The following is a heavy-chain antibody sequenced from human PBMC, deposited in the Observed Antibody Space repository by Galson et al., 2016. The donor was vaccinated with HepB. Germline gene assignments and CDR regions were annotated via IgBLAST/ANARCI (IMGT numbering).Heavy chain of an antibody. CDR3: ATRSSGWYYFDY. Sequence: SLRLSCAASGSTFSSYAMHWVRQAPGKGLEWVAVISHDGSNKYFAGSVKGRFTISRGNPKNTLYLQMNSLRAEDTAVYYCATRSSGWYYFDYWGQGTLVTVSS. J-gene: IGHJ4*02. D-gene: IGHD6-19*01. V-gene: IGHV3-30-3*01. CDR2: ISHDGSNK. CDR1: GSTFSSYA.